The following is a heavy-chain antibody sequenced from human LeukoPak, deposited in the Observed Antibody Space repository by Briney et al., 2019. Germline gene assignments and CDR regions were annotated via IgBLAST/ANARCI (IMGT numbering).Heavy chain of an antibody. V-gene: IGHV3-23*01. CDR2: ISASTDST. Sequence: GGSLRLSCAVSGFTIGSYAMNWVRQAPGKGLEWVSAISASTDSTYYTDSVKGRFTISRDNFRNMLHPEMNSLRAEDTAVYYCAIGVGVPRSGVGYWGQGNLVTVSS. J-gene: IGHJ4*02. CDR1: GFTIGSYA. D-gene: IGHD1-26*01. CDR3: AIGVGVPRSGVGY.